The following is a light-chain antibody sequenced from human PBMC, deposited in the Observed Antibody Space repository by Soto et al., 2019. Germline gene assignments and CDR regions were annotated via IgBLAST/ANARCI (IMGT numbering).Light chain of an antibody. CDR3: QQYNNWPPET. V-gene: IGKV3-15*01. Sequence: ETVMTQSPVTLSVSPGGRATLSCRASQTVGTNLAWYQHKPGQAPRLLIYGASTRATGIPARFSGSGSETEFTLTITSRQSADYAVYYCQQYNNWPPETFGQGTKVDIK. CDR1: QTVGTN. J-gene: IGKJ1*01. CDR2: GAS.